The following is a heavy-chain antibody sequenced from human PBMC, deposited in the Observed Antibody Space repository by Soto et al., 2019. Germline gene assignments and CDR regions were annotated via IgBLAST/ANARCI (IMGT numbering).Heavy chain of an antibody. V-gene: IGHV1-18*01. CDR2: ISPYNGNT. Sequence: QVQLVQSGAEVKKPGASVKVSCKASGYTFTSYGISWVRQAPGQGLEWMGWISPYNGNTNYAQKPQGRVTMTTDTCTSAADTELRRRRCGEAAVDYCARDGAAHTFGPWGQGIMVAV. D-gene: IGHD3-16*01. CDR1: GYTFTSYG. CDR3: ARDGAAHTFGP. J-gene: IGHJ5*02.